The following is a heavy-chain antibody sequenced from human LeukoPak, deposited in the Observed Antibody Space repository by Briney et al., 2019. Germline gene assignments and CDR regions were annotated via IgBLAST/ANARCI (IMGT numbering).Heavy chain of an antibody. CDR1: GFTVSSNY. V-gene: IGHV4-34*01. Sequence: GSLRLSCAASGFTVSSNYMSWIRQPPGKGLEWIGEINHSGSTNYNPSLKSRVTISVDTSKNQFSLKLSSVTAADTAVYYCARGSLVLRYFDWPSRRGYYFDYWGQGTLVTVSS. D-gene: IGHD3-9*01. CDR2: INHSGST. CDR3: ARGSLVLRYFDWPSRRGYYFDY. J-gene: IGHJ4*02.